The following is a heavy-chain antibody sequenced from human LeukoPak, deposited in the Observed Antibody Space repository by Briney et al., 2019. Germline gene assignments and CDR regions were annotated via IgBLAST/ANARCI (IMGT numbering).Heavy chain of an antibody. D-gene: IGHD5-24*01. CDR1: GGSISSHY. J-gene: IGHJ4*02. CDR3: ARAWGWLQPFDY. CDR2: IYYNGST. V-gene: IGHV4-59*11. Sequence: SETLSLTCTVSGGSISSHYWSWIRQPPGKGLEWIGYIYYNGSTNYNPSLKSRVTISVDTSKNQFSLKLSSVTAADTAVYYCARAWGWLQPFDYWGQGTLVTVSS.